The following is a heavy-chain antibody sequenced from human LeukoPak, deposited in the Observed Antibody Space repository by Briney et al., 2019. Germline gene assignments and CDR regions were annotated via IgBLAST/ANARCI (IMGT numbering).Heavy chain of an antibody. CDR3: VRGAYSSSWLNFDY. CDR2: IKTDGSIT. J-gene: IGHJ4*02. CDR1: GFSFSVYW. D-gene: IGHD6-13*01. Sequence: GGSLRLSCAASGFSFSVYWMHWVRQAPGKGPVWVSRIKTDGSITDYADSVKGRFTVSRDNSKNTLYLQMNSLRAEDTAVYYCVRGAYSSSWLNFDYWGQGTLVTVSS. V-gene: IGHV3-74*01.